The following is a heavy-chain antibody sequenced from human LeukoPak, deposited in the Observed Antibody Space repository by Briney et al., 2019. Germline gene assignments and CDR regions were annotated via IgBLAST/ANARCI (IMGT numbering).Heavy chain of an antibody. Sequence: GGSLRLSCAASGFTFSSYAMSWVRQAPGKGLEWVSVIYSGGSTYYADSVKGRFTISRDNSKNTLYLQMNSLRAEDTAVYYCARFIAVAGRFDYWGQGTLVTVSS. CDR1: GFTFSSYA. CDR3: ARFIAVAGRFDY. CDR2: IYSGGST. V-gene: IGHV3-66*01. D-gene: IGHD6-19*01. J-gene: IGHJ4*02.